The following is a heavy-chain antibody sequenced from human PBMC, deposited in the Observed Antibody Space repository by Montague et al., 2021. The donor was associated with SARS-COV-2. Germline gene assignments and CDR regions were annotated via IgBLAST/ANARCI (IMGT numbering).Heavy chain of an antibody. V-gene: IGHV3-7*01. J-gene: IGHJ5*02. CDR3: VSWGSGSP. CDR1: GFTFSRFW. Sequence: SLRLSCAASGFTFSRFWMSWIRQTAGKGLEWVANIGEDGSETYYGDSVKGRFTISRDNTEKSLYLQMNSLRPEDTAVYYCVSWGSGSPWGQGTLVTVSS. CDR2: IGEDGSET. D-gene: IGHD3-10*01.